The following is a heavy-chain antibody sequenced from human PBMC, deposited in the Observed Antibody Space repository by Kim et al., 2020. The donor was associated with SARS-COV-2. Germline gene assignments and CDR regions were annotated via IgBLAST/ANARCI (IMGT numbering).Heavy chain of an antibody. D-gene: IGHD2-2*01. CDR1: GFTFSSYA. Sequence: GGSLRLSCAASGFTFSSYAMTWVRQAPGKGLEWVSAITVSGSNTYYADSVRGRFTISSDNSKNTLYLQMNSLRADDTAVYYCAKSSSTWENDAFDIWGQGTMVTVSS. CDR2: ITVSGSNT. CDR3: AKSSSTWENDAFDI. J-gene: IGHJ3*02. V-gene: IGHV3-23*01.